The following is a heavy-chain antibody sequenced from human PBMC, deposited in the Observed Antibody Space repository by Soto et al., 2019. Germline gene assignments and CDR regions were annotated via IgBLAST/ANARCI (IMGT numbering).Heavy chain of an antibody. J-gene: IGHJ6*03. CDR3: ARGLGSGSYYKYYMDV. D-gene: IGHD3-10*01. V-gene: IGHV4-31*03. CDR2: IYYSGFT. CDR1: GGSISSGGFS. Sequence: SETLSLTCTVSGGSISSGGFSWYWIRQYPGKGLEWIGYIYYSGFTYFNPSLESRINISVDPSTNQFSLKLNSVTAADTAVYYCARGLGSGSYYKYYMDVWGKGTTVTVSS.